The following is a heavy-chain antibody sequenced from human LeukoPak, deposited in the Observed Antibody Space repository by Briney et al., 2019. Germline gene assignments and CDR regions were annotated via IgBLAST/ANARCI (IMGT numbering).Heavy chain of an antibody. CDR1: GFTFSSYG. D-gene: IGHD4-11*01. Sequence: GGSLRLSCAASGFTFSSYGMHWVRQAPGKGLEWVAVISYDGSNKYYADSVKGRFTISRGNSKNTLYLQMNSLRAEDTAVYYCAKAPLYSNYLDYWGQGTLVTVSS. CDR3: AKAPLYSNYLDY. CDR2: ISYDGSNK. V-gene: IGHV3-30*18. J-gene: IGHJ4*02.